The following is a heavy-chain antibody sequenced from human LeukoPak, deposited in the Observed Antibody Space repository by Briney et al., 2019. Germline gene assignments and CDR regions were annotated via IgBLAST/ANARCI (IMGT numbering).Heavy chain of an antibody. D-gene: IGHD3-10*01. CDR3: ARDKVYGSGSYYKGLDY. J-gene: IGHJ4*02. V-gene: IGHV3-21*01. Sequence: GGSLRLSCAASGFTFSSYSMNWVRQAPGKGLEWVASISSSSSYIYYADSVKGRVTISRDNAKNSLYLQMNSLRAEDTAVYYCARDKVYGSGSYYKGLDYWGQGTLVTVSS. CDR2: ISSSSSYI. CDR1: GFTFSSYS.